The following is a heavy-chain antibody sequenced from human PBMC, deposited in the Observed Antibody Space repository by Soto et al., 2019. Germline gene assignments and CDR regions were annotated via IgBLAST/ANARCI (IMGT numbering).Heavy chain of an antibody. CDR1: GGSFSGYY. V-gene: IGHV4-34*01. D-gene: IGHD2-15*01. Sequence: QVQLQQWGAGLLKPSETLSLNCAVYGGSFSGYYWSWIRQPPGKGLEWIGEINHSGSTNYNPSLKSRVTISVDTSKSQFSLKLSSVTAADTAVYYCARGRGDSAPEGDYWGQGTLVTVSS. J-gene: IGHJ4*02. CDR2: INHSGST. CDR3: ARGRGDSAPEGDY.